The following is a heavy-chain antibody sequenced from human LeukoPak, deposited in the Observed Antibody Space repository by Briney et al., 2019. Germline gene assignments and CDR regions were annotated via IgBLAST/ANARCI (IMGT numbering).Heavy chain of an antibody. CDR3: ARVYGGGSAGRSFDY. D-gene: IGHD1-26*01. V-gene: IGHV1-18*01. J-gene: IGHJ4*02. Sequence: ASVKVSCKASGYTFTSYGISWVRQAPGQGLEWMGWISAYNGNTNYAQKLQGRATMTTDTSTNTAYMDLRSLTSDDTAVYYCARVYGGGSAGRSFDYWGQGTLVTVSS. CDR2: ISAYNGNT. CDR1: GYTFTSYG.